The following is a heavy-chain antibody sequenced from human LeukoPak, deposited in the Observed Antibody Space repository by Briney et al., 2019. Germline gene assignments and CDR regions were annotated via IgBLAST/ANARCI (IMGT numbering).Heavy chain of an antibody. J-gene: IGHJ4*02. V-gene: IGHV3-33*08. Sequence: PGGSLRLSCAASGFTLSNYWMNWVRQPPGKGLEWVALIWYDGSGKYYADSVKGRFTISRDNSKNTLYLQMNSLRAEDTAVYYCARDWCGGGSCYYFDHWGQGTLVTVSS. D-gene: IGHD2-15*01. CDR3: ARDWCGGGSCYYFDH. CDR2: IWYDGSGK. CDR1: GFTLSNYW.